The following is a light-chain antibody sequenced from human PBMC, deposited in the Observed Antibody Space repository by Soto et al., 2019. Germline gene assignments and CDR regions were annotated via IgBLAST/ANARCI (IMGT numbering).Light chain of an antibody. CDR1: QTINSNS. CDR3: QQYGVFPIT. V-gene: IGKV3-20*01. Sequence: EVVLTQSPGTLSLSPGERATLSCRASQTINSNSLDWYQHKPGQAPRLLINFTSSRATGIPDRFGGSGSGADFTLTISRLEPEDFAVYYCQQYGVFPITFGGGTKVEIK. J-gene: IGKJ4*01. CDR2: FTS.